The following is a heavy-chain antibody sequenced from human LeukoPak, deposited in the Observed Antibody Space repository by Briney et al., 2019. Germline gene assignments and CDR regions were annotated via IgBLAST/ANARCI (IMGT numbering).Heavy chain of an antibody. Sequence: SVKVSCKASGGTFSSYAISWVRQAPGQGLEWMGGIIPIFGTANYEQKFQGRVTITADESTSTAYMELSSLRSEDTAVYYCARRTRFSLGGNYYYGMDVWGQGTTVTVSS. V-gene: IGHV1-69*13. CDR2: IIPIFGTA. D-gene: IGHD3-3*01. CDR1: GGTFSSYA. J-gene: IGHJ6*02. CDR3: ARRTRFSLGGNYYYGMDV.